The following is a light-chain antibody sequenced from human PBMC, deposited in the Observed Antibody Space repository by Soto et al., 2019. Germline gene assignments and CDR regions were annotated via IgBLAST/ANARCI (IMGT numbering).Light chain of an antibody. CDR1: QRITT. V-gene: IGKV3-15*01. CDR3: QQYYDWPT. Sequence: IVMTQSPATLSLSPGERATLSCRASQRITTVAWYQQKPGQAPRLLIYGLSIRAPGIPTRFTVSGSGTEFTLTIASLQSEDFGVYYCQQYYDWPTFGQGTKVDIK. J-gene: IGKJ1*01. CDR2: GLS.